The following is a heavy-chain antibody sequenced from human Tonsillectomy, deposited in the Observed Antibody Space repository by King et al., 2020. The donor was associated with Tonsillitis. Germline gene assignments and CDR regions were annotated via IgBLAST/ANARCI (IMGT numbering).Heavy chain of an antibody. CDR1: GFTFSSYA. Sequence: VQLVESGGGVVQPGRSLRLSCAASGFTFSSYATHWVRQAPGKGLEWVAVISYDGSNKYYADSVKGRFTISRDNSKNTLYLQMSSLRVEDTAVYYCARDGRGYSRGWSFDYWGQGTLVTVSS. V-gene: IGHV3-30-3*01. CDR3: ARDGRGYSRGWSFDY. CDR2: ISYDGSNK. D-gene: IGHD6-19*01. J-gene: IGHJ4*02.